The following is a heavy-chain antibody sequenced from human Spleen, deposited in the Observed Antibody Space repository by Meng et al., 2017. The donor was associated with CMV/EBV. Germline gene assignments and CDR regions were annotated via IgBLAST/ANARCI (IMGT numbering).Heavy chain of an antibody. V-gene: IGHV3-21*01. Sequence: GESLKISCAASGFTFSSYTVNWVRQAPGKGLEWVSSISPTNNYIYYADSVKGRFTISRDNTENSLFLQMNSLRAEDTAVYYCVRDHGAGYCNGGSCPTGKLDYWGQGTLVTVSS. CDR1: GFTFSSYT. CDR2: ISPTNNYI. D-gene: IGHD2-15*01. CDR3: VRDHGAGYCNGGSCPTGKLDY. J-gene: IGHJ4*02.